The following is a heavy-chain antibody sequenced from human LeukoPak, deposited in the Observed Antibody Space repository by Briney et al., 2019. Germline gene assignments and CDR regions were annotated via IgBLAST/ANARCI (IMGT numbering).Heavy chain of an antibody. CDR2: IYYSGST. CDR1: GYSISRDYY. D-gene: IGHD6-19*01. V-gene: IGHV4-38-2*02. CDR3: ARDLPSVAGYFDY. J-gene: IGHJ4*02. Sequence: PSETLSLTCTVSGYSISRDYYWGWIRQPPGKGLEWIGTIYYSGSTYYNPSLKSRVTLSVDTSKNQFSLKLSSVTAADTAVYYCARDLPSVAGYFDYWGQGTLVTVSS.